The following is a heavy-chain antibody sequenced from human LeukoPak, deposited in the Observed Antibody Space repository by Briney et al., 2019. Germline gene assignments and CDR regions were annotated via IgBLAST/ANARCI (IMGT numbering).Heavy chain of an antibody. Sequence: GASVKVSCKASGGTFSSYAISWVRQAPGQGLEWMGRIIPILGIANYAQKFQGRVTITADKSTSTAYMELSSLRSEDTAVYYCARGTGIAVVGMDVWGQGTTVTVSS. CDR3: ARGTGIAVVGMDV. CDR1: GGTFSSYA. V-gene: IGHV1-69*04. D-gene: IGHD6-19*01. CDR2: IIPILGIA. J-gene: IGHJ6*02.